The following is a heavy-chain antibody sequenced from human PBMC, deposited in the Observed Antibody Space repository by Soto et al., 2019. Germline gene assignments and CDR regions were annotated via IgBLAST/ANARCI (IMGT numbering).Heavy chain of an antibody. CDR2: ISSSSSYI. J-gene: IGHJ6*02. CDR3: ARGRGVPMPYYYYGMDV. Sequence: GGSLRLSCAASGFTFGSYSMNWVRQAPGKGLEWVSSISSSSSYIYYADSVKGRFTISRDNAKNSLYLQMNSLRAEDTAVYYCARGRGVPMPYYYYGMDVWGQGTTVTVSS. V-gene: IGHV3-21*01. CDR1: GFTFGSYS. D-gene: IGHD3-10*01.